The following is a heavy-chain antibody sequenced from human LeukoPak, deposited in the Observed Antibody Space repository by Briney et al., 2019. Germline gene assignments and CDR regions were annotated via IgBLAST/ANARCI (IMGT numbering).Heavy chain of an antibody. J-gene: IGHJ3*02. Sequence: ASVKVSCKVSGYTLTELSMHWVRQAPGKGLEWMGGFDPEDDETIYAQKFQGRVTMTEDTSTDTAYMELSSLRSEDTAVYYCATLNPHIADTSFYAFDIWGQGTMVTVSS. CDR3: ATLNPHIADTSFYAFDI. CDR1: GYTLTELS. CDR2: FDPEDDET. D-gene: IGHD6-13*01. V-gene: IGHV1-24*01.